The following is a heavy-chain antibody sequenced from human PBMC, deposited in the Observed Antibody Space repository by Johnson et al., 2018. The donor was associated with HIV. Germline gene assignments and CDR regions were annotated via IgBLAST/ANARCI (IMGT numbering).Heavy chain of an antibody. J-gene: IGHJ3*02. CDR3: ATDVPSAPYYNAFDI. CDR1: GFTFTNAW. D-gene: IGHD1-26*01. Sequence: VQLVESGGGLVKPGGSLRLSCAASGFTFTNAWMHWVRQAPGKGLEWVGRIKRKTDGETTDYTTPVKGRFTISRDDSKNTLYLQMNSLKTEDTAVYYCATDVPSAPYYNAFDIWGQGTMVTVSS. CDR2: IKRKTDGETT. V-gene: IGHV3-15*01.